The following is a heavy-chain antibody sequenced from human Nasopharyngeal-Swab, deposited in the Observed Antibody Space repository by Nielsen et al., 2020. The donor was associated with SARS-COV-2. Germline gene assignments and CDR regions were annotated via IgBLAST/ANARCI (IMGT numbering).Heavy chain of an antibody. Sequence: WVRQAPGQGLEWMGGIILIFGTANYAQKFQGRVTITADESTSTAYMELSSLRSEDTAVYYCASNPYCGGDCYGAFGIWGQGTMVTVSS. D-gene: IGHD2-21*02. CDR2: IILIFGTA. J-gene: IGHJ3*02. V-gene: IGHV1-69*01. CDR3: ASNPYCGGDCYGAFGI.